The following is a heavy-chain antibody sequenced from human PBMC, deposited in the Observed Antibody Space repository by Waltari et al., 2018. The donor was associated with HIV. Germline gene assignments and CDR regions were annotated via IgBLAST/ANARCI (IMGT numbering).Heavy chain of an antibody. Sequence: EVQMVESGGGLIQPGGSPLLPCSAYGFAVSNNRMSWFRQAPGKGLEWVSVVYGVGTTYYAESVKGRFTISRDNSENTLFLQMNSLRAEDTAMYYCARERESGNSEDWGQGTLVTVSS. CDR2: VYGVGTT. D-gene: IGHD2-21*02. J-gene: IGHJ4*02. CDR3: ARERESGNSED. V-gene: IGHV3-53*01. CDR1: GFAVSNNR.